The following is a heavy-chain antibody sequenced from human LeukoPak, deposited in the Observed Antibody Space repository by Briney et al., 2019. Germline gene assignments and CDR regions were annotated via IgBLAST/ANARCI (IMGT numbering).Heavy chain of an antibody. D-gene: IGHD6-19*01. CDR1: GGSISSYY. CDR3: ASTIAVAGPYNWFDP. J-gene: IGHJ5*02. Sequence: SETLSLTCTVSGGSISSYYWSWIRQPPGKGLEWIGYISYSGSTNYNPSLKSRVTISVDTSKNQFSLKLSSVTAADTAVYYCASTIAVAGPYNWFDPWGQGTLVTVSS. CDR2: ISYSGST. V-gene: IGHV4-59*01.